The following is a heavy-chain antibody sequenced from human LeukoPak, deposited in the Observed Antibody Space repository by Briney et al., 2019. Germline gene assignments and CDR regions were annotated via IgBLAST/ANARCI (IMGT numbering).Heavy chain of an antibody. Sequence: VGSPRRSSAASSVSTCNNWVTWGRHAPARRLEWVANIKRDGRDKYYVDSAKSGCTTSRDNAKNSLYLQMNSLRAEDTAVYYGAISETTYSYDGRVYFYYYYGMDVWGQGTMVTVSS. CDR1: SVSTCNNW. CDR3: AISETTYSYDGRVYFYYYYGMDV. V-gene: IGHV3-7*01. CDR2: IKRDGRDK. D-gene: IGHD3-22*01. J-gene: IGHJ6*02.